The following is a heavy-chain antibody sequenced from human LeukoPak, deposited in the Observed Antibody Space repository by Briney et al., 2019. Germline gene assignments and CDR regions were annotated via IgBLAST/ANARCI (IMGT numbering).Heavy chain of an antibody. J-gene: IGHJ4*02. V-gene: IGHV3-30*18. CDR2: ISYDGSNK. CDR1: GFTFSSYG. CDR3: AKDSWEDRHVFDY. Sequence: PGGSLRLSRAASGFTFSSYGMHWVRQAPGKGLEWVAVISYDGSNKYYADSVKGRFTISRDNSKNTLYLQMNSLRAEDTAVYYCAKDSWEDRHVFDYWGQGTLVTVSS. D-gene: IGHD1-26*01.